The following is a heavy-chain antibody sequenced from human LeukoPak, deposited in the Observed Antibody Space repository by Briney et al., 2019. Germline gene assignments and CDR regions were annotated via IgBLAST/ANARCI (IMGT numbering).Heavy chain of an antibody. CDR3: ARDDLYGDYRLDY. D-gene: IGHD4-17*01. CDR2: ISSSSSYI. CDR1: GSTFSSYS. V-gene: IGHV3-21*01. Sequence: GGSLRLSCAASGSTFSSYSMNWVRQAPGKGLEWVSSISSSSSYIYYADSVKGRFTISRDNAKNSLYLQMNSLRAEDTAVYYCARDDLYGDYRLDYWGQGTLVTVSS. J-gene: IGHJ4*02.